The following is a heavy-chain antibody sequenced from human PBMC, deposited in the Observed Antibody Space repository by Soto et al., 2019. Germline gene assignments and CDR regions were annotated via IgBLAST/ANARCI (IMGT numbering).Heavy chain of an antibody. CDR3: ARGVVYRDVGLAYGMDV. Sequence: PSETLSLTCAVYGESFSNHYWTWIRQSPGKGLEWVGETNYSGSTRYNWSLGSRVTISVDTSKNQFSLMVTSVTAEDTAVYYCARGVVYRDVGLAYGMDVWGQGTTVTVSS. D-gene: IGHD3-22*01. V-gene: IGHV4-34*01. CDR2: TNYSGST. J-gene: IGHJ6*02. CDR1: GESFSNHY.